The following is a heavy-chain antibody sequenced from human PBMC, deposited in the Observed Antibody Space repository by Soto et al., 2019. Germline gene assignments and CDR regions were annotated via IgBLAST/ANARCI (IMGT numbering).Heavy chain of an antibody. CDR2: ISGNGGNT. CDR3: AKGLGVQLARYSDY. Sequence: GGSLRLSCAASGFTFSSYSMIWVRQAPGRGLEWLSAISGNGGNTYYADSVKGRFTISRDNSKNTLFLQMNTLRVEDTAVYYCAKGLGVQLARYSDYWGQGALVTVSS. J-gene: IGHJ4*02. V-gene: IGHV3-23*01. D-gene: IGHD1-1*01. CDR1: GFTFSSYS.